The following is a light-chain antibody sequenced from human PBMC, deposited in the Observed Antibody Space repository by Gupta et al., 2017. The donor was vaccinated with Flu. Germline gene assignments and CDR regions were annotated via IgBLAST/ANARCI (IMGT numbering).Light chain of an antibody. Sequence: VMTQSPVSLPVTLGQPATISCRSSQDVVYSDGNTYLHWFQQRPGQSPRRLIYRVSYRESGVPDRFSGSGSGTDFTLSISRVEAEDVGIYFCMQGANWPWTFGQGTKLDIK. CDR2: RVS. CDR1: QDVVYSDGNTY. CDR3: MQGANWPWT. V-gene: IGKV2-30*01. J-gene: IGKJ1*01.